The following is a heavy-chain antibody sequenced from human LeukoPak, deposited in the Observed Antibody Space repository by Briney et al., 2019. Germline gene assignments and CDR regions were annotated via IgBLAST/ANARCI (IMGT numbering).Heavy chain of an antibody. Sequence: PSETLSLTCTVSGGSISSSSYYWGWIRQPPGKGLEWIGSIYYSGSTYYNPSLKSRVTISVDTSKNQFSLKLSSVTAADTAVYYCARRGYQLPPYYFDYWGQGTLVTVSS. CDR1: GGSISSSSYY. J-gene: IGHJ4*02. CDR2: IYYSGST. V-gene: IGHV4-39*01. CDR3: ARRGYQLPPYYFDY. D-gene: IGHD2-2*01.